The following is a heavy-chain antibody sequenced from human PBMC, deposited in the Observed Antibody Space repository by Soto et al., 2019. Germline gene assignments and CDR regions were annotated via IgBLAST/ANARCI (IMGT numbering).Heavy chain of an antibody. CDR3: ARDHTESYYDFWSGYSPYGMDV. D-gene: IGHD3-3*01. V-gene: IGHV1-69*13. J-gene: IGHJ6*02. CDR1: GGTFSSYA. CDR2: IIPIFGTA. Sequence: SVKVSCKASGGTFSSYAISWVRQAPGQGLEWMGGIIPIFGTANYAQKFQGRVTITADESTSTAYMELSSLRSEDTAVYYCARDHTESYYDFWSGYSPYGMDVWGQGTTVTVSS.